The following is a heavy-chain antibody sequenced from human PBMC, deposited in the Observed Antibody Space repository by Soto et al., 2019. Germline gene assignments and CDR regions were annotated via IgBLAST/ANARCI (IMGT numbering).Heavy chain of an antibody. D-gene: IGHD3-3*01. CDR1: GFTFSNYA. Sequence: EVQLLESGGGLVQPGGSLRLSCAASGFTFSNYAMRWVRQAPGKGLEWVAAVRGSGGAAYYADSVKGRFTISRDNAKNTMSLAMNSLRADDSAVYYCAKGWSSSAWDSHYCDSWGQGIRVTVSS. CDR3: AKGWSSSAWDSHYCDS. J-gene: IGHJ4*02. CDR2: VRGSGGAA. V-gene: IGHV3-23*01.